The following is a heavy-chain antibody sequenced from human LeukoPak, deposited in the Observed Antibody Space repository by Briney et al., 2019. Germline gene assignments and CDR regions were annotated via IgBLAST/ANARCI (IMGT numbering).Heavy chain of an antibody. V-gene: IGHV4-59*11. CDR2: IYYSGST. J-gene: IGHJ3*02. CDR3: ARVGSCSSTSCYLVEAFDI. D-gene: IGHD2-2*01. CDR1: GGSISSHY. Sequence: SETLSLTCTVSGGSISSHYWSWIRQPPGKGLEWIGYIYYSGSTNYNPSLKNRVTISVDTSKNQFSLKLSSVTAADTAVYYCARVGSCSSTSCYLVEAFDIWGQGTMVTVSS.